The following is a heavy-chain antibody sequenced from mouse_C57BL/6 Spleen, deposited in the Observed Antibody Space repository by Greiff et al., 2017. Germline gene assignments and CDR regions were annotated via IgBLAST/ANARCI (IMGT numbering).Heavy chain of an antibody. CDR1: GFTFSDFY. CDR2: SRNKANDYTT. CDR3: ARDAPYYYGSSYAYAMDY. Sequence: EVKVVESGGGLVQSGRSLRLSCATSGFTFSDFYMEWVRQAPGKGLEWIAASRNKANDYTTEYSASVKGRFIVSRDTSQSILYLQMNALRAEDTAIYYCARDAPYYYGSSYAYAMDYWGQGTSVTVSS. D-gene: IGHD1-1*01. J-gene: IGHJ4*01. V-gene: IGHV7-1*01.